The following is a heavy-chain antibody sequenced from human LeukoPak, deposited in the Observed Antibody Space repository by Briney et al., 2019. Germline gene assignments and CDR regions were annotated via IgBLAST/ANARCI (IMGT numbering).Heavy chain of an antibody. J-gene: IGHJ5*02. CDR3: ARGPAQATYYDFWSGSTTSNWFDP. CDR2: INPNSGGT. D-gene: IGHD3-3*01. CDR1: GYTFTGYY. Sequence: ASVKVSCKASGYTFTGYYMHWVRQAPGQGLEWMGWINPNSGGTNYAQKFQGRVTMTRDTSISTAYMELSRLRSEDTAVYYCARGPAQATYYDFWSGSTTSNWFDPWGQGTLVTVSS. V-gene: IGHV1-2*02.